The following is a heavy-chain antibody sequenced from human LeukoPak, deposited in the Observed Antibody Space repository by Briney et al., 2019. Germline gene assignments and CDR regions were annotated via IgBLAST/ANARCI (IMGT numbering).Heavy chain of an antibody. Sequence: SETLSLTCTVSGGSISSGDYYWSWIRQPPGKGLEWIGYIYNSGSTYYNPSLKSRVTISVDTSKNQFSLKLSSVTAADTAVYYCVGYCSGGSCYGAFDIWGQGTMVTVSS. CDR2: IYNSGST. V-gene: IGHV4-30-4*01. D-gene: IGHD2-15*01. CDR1: GGSISSGDYY. CDR3: VGYCSGGSCYGAFDI. J-gene: IGHJ3*02.